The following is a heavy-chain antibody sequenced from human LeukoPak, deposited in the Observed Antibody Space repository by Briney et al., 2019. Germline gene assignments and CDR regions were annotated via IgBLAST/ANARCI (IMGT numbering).Heavy chain of an antibody. D-gene: IGHD6-19*01. CDR3: ARVGLPAYSNGGLEN. CDR1: GFSFSSYT. J-gene: IGHJ4*02. Sequence: GGSLRLSCAASGFSFSSYTMNWVRQAPGKGLEWVSSISSRSTYIYYADSLKGRFTISRDNAKNSLYLQMNSLRAEDTAVYFCARVGLPAYSNGGLENWGQGTLVTVSS. V-gene: IGHV3-21*01. CDR2: ISSRSTYI.